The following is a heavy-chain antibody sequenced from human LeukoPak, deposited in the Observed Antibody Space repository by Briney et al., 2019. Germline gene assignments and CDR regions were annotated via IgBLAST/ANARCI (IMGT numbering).Heavy chain of an antibody. CDR2: ISGSGDST. D-gene: IGHD3-10*01. J-gene: IGHJ1*01. CDR1: GFTFSSYA. CDR3: AKGQGYYGSGSYKEYFQH. Sequence: GGSLRLSCAASGFTFSSYAMTWVRQAPGKGLEWVSAISGSGDSTYYADSVKGRFTTSRDNSKNTLYLQMNSLRAEDTAVYYCAKGQGYYGSGSYKEYFQHWGQGTLVTVSS. V-gene: IGHV3-23*01.